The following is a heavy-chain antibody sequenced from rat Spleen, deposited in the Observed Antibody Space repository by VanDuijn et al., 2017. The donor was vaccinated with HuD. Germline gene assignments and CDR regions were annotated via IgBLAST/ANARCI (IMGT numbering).Heavy chain of an antibody. D-gene: IGHD5-1*01. V-gene: IGHV5-31*01. J-gene: IGHJ2*01. CDR3: TRENWVFDY. CDR2: ITHIGATS. Sequence: EKDLLECGGGVVKPGGSQRLSCGAPGISFNNYCVIWIRQAPRKGLEWVATITHIGATSYYPDSVKGRFTISREDGRSTLYLQMNSLRSEDTATYYCTRENWVFDYWGQGVMVTVSS. CDR1: GISFNNYC.